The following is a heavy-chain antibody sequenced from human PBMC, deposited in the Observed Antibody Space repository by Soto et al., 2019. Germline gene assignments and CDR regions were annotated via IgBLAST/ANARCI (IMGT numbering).Heavy chain of an antibody. CDR3: AKCACGSGTYCAFDY. Sequence: EVQLLESGGGLVQPGGSLRLSCAASGFTFSSYAMGWVRLAPGKGLEWVSGISGSGAGTYYADSVRGRFTISRDNSKNALYLQMNSLRAEDTAVYYCAKCACGSGTYCAFDYWGQGTLVTVSS. J-gene: IGHJ4*02. D-gene: IGHD3-10*01. CDR1: GFTFSSYA. CDR2: ISGSGAGT. V-gene: IGHV3-23*01.